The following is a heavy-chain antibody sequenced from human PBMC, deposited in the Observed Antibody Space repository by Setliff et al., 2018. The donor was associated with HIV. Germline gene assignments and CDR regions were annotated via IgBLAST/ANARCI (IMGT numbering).Heavy chain of an antibody. Sequence: SETLSLTCSVSGDSISSGTYYWGWIRQPPGKGLEWIGSVSYSGSAFYNPSLKSRVKMSVDTSKNHLSLKLSSVTAADTAVYYCARGVGEYYNFWSGYPAWYFDLWGRGTLVTVSS. CDR1: GDSISSGTYY. D-gene: IGHD3-3*01. J-gene: IGHJ2*01. CDR3: ARGVGEYYNFWSGYPAWYFDL. CDR2: VSYSGSA. V-gene: IGHV4-39*07.